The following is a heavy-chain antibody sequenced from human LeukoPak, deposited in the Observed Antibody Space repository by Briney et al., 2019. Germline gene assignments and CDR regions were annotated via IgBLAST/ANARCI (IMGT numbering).Heavy chain of an antibody. D-gene: IGHD3-10*01. V-gene: IGHV4-59*01. J-gene: IGHJ3*02. Sequence: SETLSLTCTVSGGSISGSYWSWIRQPPGKGLEWIGYIYYSGGTNYNPSLKSRVTILVDTSNNQFSLRLNSVTAADTAVYYCARENTMVRGAFDAFDIWGQGTMVTVSS. CDR3: ARENTMVRGAFDAFDI. CDR1: GGSISGSY. CDR2: IYYSGGT.